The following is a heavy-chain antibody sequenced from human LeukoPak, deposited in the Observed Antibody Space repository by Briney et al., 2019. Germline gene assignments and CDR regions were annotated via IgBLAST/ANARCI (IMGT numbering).Heavy chain of an antibody. Sequence: GGSLRLSCAASGFIYSAHSMNWVRQAPGKGLEWVSSISSSSSYIEHADSVKGRFTISRDNAKKSIYLQMNRLRAEDTAVYYCARTEYGTSFYMDVWGKGTTVTVSS. CDR2: ISSSSSYI. D-gene: IGHD6-6*01. V-gene: IGHV3-21*03. CDR1: GFIYSAHS. CDR3: ARTEYGTSFYMDV. J-gene: IGHJ6*03.